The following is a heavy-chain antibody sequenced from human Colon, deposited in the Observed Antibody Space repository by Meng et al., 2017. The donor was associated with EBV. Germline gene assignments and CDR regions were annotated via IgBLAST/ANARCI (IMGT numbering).Heavy chain of an antibody. D-gene: IGHD1-26*01. Sequence: QVHCRHVGPGLLKPSEPPSLTCAVYGGSLSGYYWSWIRQPPEKGLEWIGEINHSGSTNYNPSLKSRVTISVDTSKKQFSLKLSSVTAADTAVYYCARGPGGSYYLYYFDYWGQGTLVTVSS. CDR3: ARGPGGSYYLYYFDY. V-gene: IGHV4-34*01. J-gene: IGHJ4*02. CDR1: GGSLSGYY. CDR2: INHSGST.